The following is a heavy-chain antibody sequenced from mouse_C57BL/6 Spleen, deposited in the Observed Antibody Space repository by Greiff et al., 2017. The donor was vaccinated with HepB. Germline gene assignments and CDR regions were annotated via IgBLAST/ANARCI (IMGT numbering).Heavy chain of an antibody. CDR2: IDPSDSYT. CDR3: ARGGYSYFDV. CDR1: GYTFTSYW. J-gene: IGHJ1*03. Sequence: VQLQQPGAELVRPGTSVKLSCKASGYTFTSYWMHWVKQRPGQGLEWIGVIDPSDSYTNYNQKFKGKATLTVDTSSSTAYMQLSSLTSEDSAVYYCARGGYSYFDVWGTGTTVTVSS. V-gene: IGHV1-59*01.